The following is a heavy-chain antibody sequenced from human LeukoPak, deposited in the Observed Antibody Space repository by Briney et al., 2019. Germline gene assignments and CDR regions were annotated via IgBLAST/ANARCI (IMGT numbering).Heavy chain of an antibody. J-gene: IGHJ4*02. Sequence: SETLSLTCTVSGASMSSHYWSWIRQPPGKGLEWIGYVHYSGSTNYNPSLKSRVTISIDTSKNQFSLKLSSVTAADTAVYYCARAPYYYDSGGGVSYYFDYWGQGTLVTVSS. CDR3: ARAPYYYDSGGGVSYYFDY. D-gene: IGHD3-22*01. CDR2: VHYSGST. V-gene: IGHV4-59*08. CDR1: GASMSSHY.